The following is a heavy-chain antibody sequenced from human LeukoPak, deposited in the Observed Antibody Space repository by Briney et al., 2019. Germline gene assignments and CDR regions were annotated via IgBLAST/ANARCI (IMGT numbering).Heavy chain of an antibody. Sequence: PGGSLRLSCAASGFTVSNYWMHWVRQAPGKGLVYGSRINSDGSSANYADSVQGRFTISRDNAKNTLYLEMNSLRADDTAVYYCARPVTGTYAPLEYWGQGTLVTVSS. CDR3: ARPVTGTYAPLEY. V-gene: IGHV3-74*01. D-gene: IGHD1-1*01. CDR2: INSDGSSA. J-gene: IGHJ4*02. CDR1: GFTVSNYW.